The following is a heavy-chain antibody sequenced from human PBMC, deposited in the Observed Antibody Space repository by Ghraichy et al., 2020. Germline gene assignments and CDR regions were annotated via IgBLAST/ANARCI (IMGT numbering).Heavy chain of an antibody. J-gene: IGHJ6*02. V-gene: IGHV4-4*09. CDR3: ARLVSSSDVRDYYYYGMDV. CDR1: GGSISSYY. CDR2: IYTSGST. D-gene: IGHD6-6*01. Sequence: SETLSLTCTVSGGSISSYYWSWIRQPPGKGLEWIGYIYTSGSTNYYPSLKSRVTISVDTSKNQFSLKLSSVTAADTAVYYCARLVSSSDVRDYYYYGMDVWGQGATVTVSS.